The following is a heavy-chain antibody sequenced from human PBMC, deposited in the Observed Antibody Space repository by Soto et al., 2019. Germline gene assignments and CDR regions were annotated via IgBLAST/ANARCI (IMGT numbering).Heavy chain of an antibody. CDR2: IWYDGSNK. V-gene: IGHV3-33*01. Sequence: GGSLRLSCAASGFTFSSYGMHWVRQAPGKGLEWVAVIWYDGSNKYYADSVKGRFTISRDNSKNTLYLQMNSLRAEDTAVYYCARDSLMVRGVIYRFDPWGQGTLVTVSS. CDR1: GFTFSSYG. CDR3: ARDSLMVRGVIYRFDP. D-gene: IGHD3-10*01. J-gene: IGHJ5*02.